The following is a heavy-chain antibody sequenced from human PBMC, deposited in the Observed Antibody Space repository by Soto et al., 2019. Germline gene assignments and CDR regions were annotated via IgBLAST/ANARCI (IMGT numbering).Heavy chain of an antibody. CDR3: ARDVNYYDSSGYYDDGNWFDP. V-gene: IGHV6-1*01. J-gene: IGHJ5*02. D-gene: IGHD3-22*01. CDR1: GDSVSSYSGA. CDR2: TYYRSKWYN. Sequence: SQTLSLTCAISGDSVSSYSGAWNWIRQSPSRGLEWLGRTYYRSKWYNDYAVSVKSRITIYADTSKNQFSLQVNSVTPEDTAIYYCARDVNYYDSSGYYDDGNWFDPWGQGTLVTVSS.